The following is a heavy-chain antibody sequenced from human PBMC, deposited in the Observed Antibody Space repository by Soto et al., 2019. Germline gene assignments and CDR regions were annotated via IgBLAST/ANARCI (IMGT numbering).Heavy chain of an antibody. D-gene: IGHD3-3*01. CDR2: MNPNSGNT. Sequence: ASVKVSCKASGYTFTIYDINGVVQSTLQGLEWMGWMNPNSGNTGYAQKFQGRVTMTRNTSISTAYMELSSLRSEDTAVYYCARRVFWSGYSRVLDVWGQGTTVTAP. J-gene: IGHJ6*02. V-gene: IGHV1-8*01. CDR1: GYTFTIYD. CDR3: ARRVFWSGYSRVLDV.